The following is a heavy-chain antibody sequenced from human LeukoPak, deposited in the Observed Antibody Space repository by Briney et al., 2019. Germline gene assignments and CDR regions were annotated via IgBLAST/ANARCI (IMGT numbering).Heavy chain of an antibody. V-gene: IGHV4-59*06. J-gene: IGHJ5*02. CDR2: IYYSGTT. CDR3: ARYRCTTATCGFDP. CDR1: GGSISSYY. D-gene: IGHD2/OR15-2a*01. Sequence: SETLSLTCTVSGGSISSYYWSWIRQPPGKGLEWIGNIYYSGTTYYDPSLKSRVSISVDTSKSQFSLNLSSVTAADTAVYYCARYRCTTATCGFDPWGQGALVTVSS.